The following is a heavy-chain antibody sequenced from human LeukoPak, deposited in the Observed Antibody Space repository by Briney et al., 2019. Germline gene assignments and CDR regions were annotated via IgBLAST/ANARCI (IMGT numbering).Heavy chain of an antibody. Sequence: LRASVKVSCKASGYTFTSYGISWVRQAPGQGLEWMGWISAYNGNTNYAQKLQGRVTMTTDTSTSTAYMELRSLRSDDTAVYYCARGQGSYQLPQYNWFDPWGQGTLVTVSS. J-gene: IGHJ5*02. CDR3: ARGQGSYQLPQYNWFDP. CDR1: GYTFTSYG. D-gene: IGHD2-2*01. V-gene: IGHV1-18*01. CDR2: ISAYNGNT.